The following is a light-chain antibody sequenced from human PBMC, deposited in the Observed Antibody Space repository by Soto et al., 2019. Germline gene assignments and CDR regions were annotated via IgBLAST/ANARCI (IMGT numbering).Light chain of an antibody. CDR1: QSISSY. CDR2: AAS. V-gene: IGKV1-39*01. CDR3: QQSYSSPQT. Sequence: DIQMTQSPSSLSASVGDRVTISCRASQSISSYLNWYQQKPGKAPKFLIYAASNLQSGVTSRFSGSGSGTDFTLTISSLQPEDFATYYCQQSYSSPQTFGQGTKVEIK. J-gene: IGKJ1*01.